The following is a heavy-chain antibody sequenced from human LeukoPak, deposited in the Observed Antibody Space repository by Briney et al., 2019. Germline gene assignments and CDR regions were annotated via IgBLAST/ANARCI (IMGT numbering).Heavy chain of an antibody. CDR3: ATPTERLLPDY. CDR1: GYRFTDYF. CDR2: INPNSGDT. Sequence: ASVKVSCKASGYRFTDYFMHWVRQAPGQGLEWMGWINPNSGDTDYAQKFQGRDTLTRDASIGTAYMELTRLRSDDTAVYYCATPTERLLPDYWGQGTLVTVSS. J-gene: IGHJ4*02. V-gene: IGHV1-2*02. D-gene: IGHD2-15*01.